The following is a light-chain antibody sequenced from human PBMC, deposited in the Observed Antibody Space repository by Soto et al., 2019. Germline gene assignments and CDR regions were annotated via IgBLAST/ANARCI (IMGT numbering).Light chain of an antibody. CDR1: QGITNW. V-gene: IGKV1-12*01. CDR2: AAS. J-gene: IGKJ4*01. CDR3: QQANSFTLT. Sequence: DIQMTQSPSSVSASVGDRVTITCRASQGITNWLAWYQKKPGKAPKLLIYAASGLPSGVPSRFSGSGSGTDFNLTISRLQTEDFATYYCQQANSFTLTFGGGTKVDIK.